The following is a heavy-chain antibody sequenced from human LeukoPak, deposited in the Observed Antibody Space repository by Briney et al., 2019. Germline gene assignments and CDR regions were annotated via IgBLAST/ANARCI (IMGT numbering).Heavy chain of an antibody. CDR1: EFTFSNAW. CDR2: IKSKTDGGTT. CDR3: TSQYFDY. J-gene: IGHJ4*02. V-gene: IGHV3-15*01. Sequence: PGGSLRLSCAASEFTFSNAWMNWVRQGPGKGLEWVGCIKSKTDGGTTDYAAPVEGRFTISRDDSKNTVYLQMKSLKTDDTAVYYCTSQYFDYWGQGTLVAVSS.